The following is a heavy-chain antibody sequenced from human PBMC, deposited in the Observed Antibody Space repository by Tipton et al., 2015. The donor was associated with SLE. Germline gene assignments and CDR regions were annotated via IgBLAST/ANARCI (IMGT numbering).Heavy chain of an antibody. Sequence: TLSLTCTVSGGSISSGSYYWSWIRQPAGKGLEWIVRIYTSGSTNYNPSLKSRVTISVDTSKNQFSLKLSSVTAADTAVYYCARLLYSSGWFDYWGQGTLVTVSS. CDR1: GGSISSGSYY. CDR2: IYTSGST. V-gene: IGHV4-61*02. J-gene: IGHJ4*02. CDR3: ARLLYSSGWFDY. D-gene: IGHD6-19*01.